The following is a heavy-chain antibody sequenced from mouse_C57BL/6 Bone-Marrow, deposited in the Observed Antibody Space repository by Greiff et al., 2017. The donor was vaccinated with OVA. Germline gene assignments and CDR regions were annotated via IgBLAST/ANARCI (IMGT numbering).Heavy chain of an antibody. V-gene: IGHV2-6*03. D-gene: IGHD2-1*01. J-gene: IGHJ4*01. CDR1: GFSLTSYG. CDR3: ARSIYGNYDAMDY. CDR2: IWSDGST. Sequence: VKLLESGPGLVAPSQSLSITCTVSGFSLTSYGVHWVRQPPGKGLEWLVVIWSDGSTTYNSALKSRLSISKDNSKSQVFLKMNSLQTDDTAMYYCARSIYGNYDAMDYWGQGTSVTVSS.